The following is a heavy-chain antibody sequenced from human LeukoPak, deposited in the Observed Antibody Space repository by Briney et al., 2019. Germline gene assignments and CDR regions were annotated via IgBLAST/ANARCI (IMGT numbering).Heavy chain of an antibody. D-gene: IGHD2-2*01. CDR1: GGTFSSYA. CDR3: ATTPSTDCSSTSCYGFDY. CDR2: IIPILGIA. Sequence: SVKVSCKASGGTFSSYAISWVRQAPGQGLEWMERIIPILGIANYAQKFQGRVTITADKSTSTAYMELSSLRSEDTAVYYCATTPSTDCSSTSCYGFDYWGQGTLVTVSP. V-gene: IGHV1-69*04. J-gene: IGHJ4*02.